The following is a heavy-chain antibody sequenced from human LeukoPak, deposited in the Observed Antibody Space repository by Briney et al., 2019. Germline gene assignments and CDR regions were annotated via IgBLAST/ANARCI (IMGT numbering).Heavy chain of an antibody. CDR1: GYTFTSHD. CDR2: MNPNSGST. D-gene: IGHD3-22*01. Sequence: GASVRVSCKASGYTFTSHDINWVRQAAGQGLEWMGWMNPNSGSTGYAQKFQGRVTMTRNTSISTAYMELSGLRSEDTALYYCATLGYDSSGFYRNFDYWGQGTLVTVSS. V-gene: IGHV1-8*01. J-gene: IGHJ4*02. CDR3: ATLGYDSSGFYRNFDY.